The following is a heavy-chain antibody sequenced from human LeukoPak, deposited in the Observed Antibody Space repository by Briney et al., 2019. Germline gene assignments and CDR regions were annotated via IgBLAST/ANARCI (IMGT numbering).Heavy chain of an antibody. Sequence: ASVKVSCKASGYIFTSYAMHWVRQAPGQRLEWMGWINAGNGNTKYSQKFQGRVTITRDTSATTVYMELSSLRSEDTAVYYCARDIDRVFNWFDPLGQGTLVTVSS. CDR2: INAGNGNT. D-gene: IGHD6-13*01. CDR1: GYIFTSYA. J-gene: IGHJ5*02. V-gene: IGHV1-3*01. CDR3: ARDIDRVFNWFDP.